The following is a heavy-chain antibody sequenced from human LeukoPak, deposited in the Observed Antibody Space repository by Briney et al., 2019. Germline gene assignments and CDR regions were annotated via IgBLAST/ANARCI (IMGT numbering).Heavy chain of an antibody. CDR3: ARPQNPEIYGYGAFDI. V-gene: IGHV3-74*01. Sequence: GGSLILSCAASGFTFSTEWMHWVRQAPGKGLVWVSRINRDGRDKNYAESVKGRFTISRDNAKNTLYLQMNSLRAEDTAVYYCARPQNPEIYGYGAFDIWGRGTMVTVSS. CDR1: GFTFSTEW. CDR2: INRDGRDK. D-gene: IGHD5-18*01. J-gene: IGHJ3*02.